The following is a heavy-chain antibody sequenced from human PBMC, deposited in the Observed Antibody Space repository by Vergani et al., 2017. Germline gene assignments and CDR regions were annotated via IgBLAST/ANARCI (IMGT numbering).Heavy chain of an antibody. CDR1: GCTFSNAW. CDR2: IKSKTDGGTT. CDR3: TTGITIFGEFDY. D-gene: IGHD3-3*01. V-gene: IGHV3-15*01. J-gene: IGHJ4*02. Sequence: EVQLVESGGGLVKPGGSLRLSCAASGCTFSNAWMSWVRQAPGKGLEWVGRIKSKTDGGTTDYAAPVKGRFTISRDDSKNTLYLQMNSLKTEDTAVYYCTTGITIFGEFDYWGQGTLVTVSS.